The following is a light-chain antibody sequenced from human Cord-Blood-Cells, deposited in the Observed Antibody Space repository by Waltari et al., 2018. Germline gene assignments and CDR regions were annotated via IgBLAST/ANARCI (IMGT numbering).Light chain of an antibody. Sequence: QSALNQPASVSGSPGQSITISCTGTSSDVGGYNYVSGYQQHPGKAPKLMIYDVSNRPSGVSNRFSGSKSGNTASLTISGLQAEDEADYYCSSYTSSSTLVVFGGGTKLTVL. J-gene: IGLJ2*01. CDR2: DVS. CDR3: SSYTSSSTLVV. CDR1: SSDVGGYNY. V-gene: IGLV2-14*01.